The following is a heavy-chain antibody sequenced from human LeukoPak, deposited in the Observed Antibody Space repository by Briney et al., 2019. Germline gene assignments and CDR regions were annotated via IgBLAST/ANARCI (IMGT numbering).Heavy chain of an antibody. CDR1: GGSISSYY. CDR3: ARENVVVPAAGDAFDI. Sequence: SETLSLTCTVSGGSISSYYWSWIRQPPGKGLEWIAYIYYSGSTNYNPSLKSRVTISVDTSKNQFSLKLSSVTAADTAVYYCARENVVVPAAGDAFDIWGQGTMVTVSS. CDR2: IYYSGST. V-gene: IGHV4-59*01. J-gene: IGHJ3*02. D-gene: IGHD2-2*01.